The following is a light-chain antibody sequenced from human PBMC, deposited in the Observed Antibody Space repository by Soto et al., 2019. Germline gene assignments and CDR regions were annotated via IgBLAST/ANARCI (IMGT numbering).Light chain of an antibody. CDR3: AAWDDRLNGPSYV. Sequence: QSVLPQPPSVSGTPGQTVTISCSGSTSNIGSNPVNWYQQLPGTAPRLLISTNNQRPSGVPDRFSGSRSGTSASLAISGLQSEDEADYYCAAWDDRLNGPSYVLGTGTKVTVL. J-gene: IGLJ1*01. CDR1: TSNIGSNP. CDR2: TNN. V-gene: IGLV1-44*01.